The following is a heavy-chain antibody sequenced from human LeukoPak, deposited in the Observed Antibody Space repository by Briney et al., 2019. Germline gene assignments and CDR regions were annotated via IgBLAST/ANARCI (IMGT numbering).Heavy chain of an antibody. D-gene: IGHD1-26*01. CDR3: AKSIVGATGGFDY. CDR2: IIPIFGTA. CDR1: GGTFSSYA. J-gene: IGHJ4*02. Sequence: SVKVSCKASGGTFSSYAISWVRQAPGQGLEWMGGIIPIFGTANYAQKFQGRVTITADESTSTAYMELSSLRSEDTAVYYCAKSIVGATGGFDYWGQGTLVTVSS. V-gene: IGHV1-69*13.